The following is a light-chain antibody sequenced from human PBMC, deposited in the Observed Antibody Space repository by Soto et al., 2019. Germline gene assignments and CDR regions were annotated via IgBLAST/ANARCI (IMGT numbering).Light chain of an antibody. CDR2: DVS. CDR1: SSDIGVYNY. V-gene: IGLV2-14*01. Sequence: QSALNQPATGSGSPGQSITVSCTGTSSDIGVYNYVSWYQQHPGKAPKVMIYDVSNRPSGVSNRFSGSKSGNTTSLTISGLQADDEADYYCGSYTINSTLVFGTGTKLPVL. J-gene: IGLJ1*01. CDR3: GSYTINSTLV.